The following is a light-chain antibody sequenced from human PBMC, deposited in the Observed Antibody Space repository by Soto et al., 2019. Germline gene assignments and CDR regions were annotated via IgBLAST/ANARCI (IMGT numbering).Light chain of an antibody. CDR1: QSVSSNF. Sequence: IVLTQSPGTLSLSTGERTTLSCRASQSVSSNFLDWYQQKPGQAPRPLIYGASSRATGIPDRFSGSGSGTDFTLTISRLEPEDFAVYYCQQYETSPRTFGQGTKVDNK. CDR3: QQYETSPRT. V-gene: IGKV3-20*01. CDR2: GAS. J-gene: IGKJ1*01.